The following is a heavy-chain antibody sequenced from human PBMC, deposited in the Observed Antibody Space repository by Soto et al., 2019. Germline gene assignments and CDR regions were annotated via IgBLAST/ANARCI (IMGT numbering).Heavy chain of an antibody. CDR3: ARVRPRITIFGVVPTLFDP. J-gene: IGHJ5*02. CDR2: IYHSGST. CDR1: GGSISHYH. V-gene: IGHV4-59*12. D-gene: IGHD3-3*01. Sequence: SETLSLTCTISGGSISHYHWSWIRQPPGKGLEWIGYIYHSGSTTYKPSLKSRVTISVDTSKNQFSLKLSSVTAADTAVYYCARVRPRITIFGVVPTLFDPWGQGTLVTVSS.